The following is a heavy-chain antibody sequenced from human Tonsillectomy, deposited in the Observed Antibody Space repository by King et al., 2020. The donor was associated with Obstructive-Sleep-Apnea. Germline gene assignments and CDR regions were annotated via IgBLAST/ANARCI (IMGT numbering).Heavy chain of an antibody. CDR3: ARDKTLRGTAYGMDV. D-gene: IGHD1-1*01. Sequence: QLQESGPGLVKPSETLSLTCTVSGGSISSYYWSGIRQPPGKGLEWIGYSYYRGSTNYNPSLTSRVTISVDTSKNQFSLKLSSVTAADTAVYYCARDKTLRGTAYGMDVWGQGTTVTVSS. CDR2: SYYRGST. V-gene: IGHV4-59*01. J-gene: IGHJ6*02. CDR1: GGSISSYY.